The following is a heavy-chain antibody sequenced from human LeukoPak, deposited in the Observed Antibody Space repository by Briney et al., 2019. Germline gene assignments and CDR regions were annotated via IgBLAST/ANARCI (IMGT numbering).Heavy chain of an antibody. J-gene: IGHJ3*02. CDR2: SSSTGRTV. D-gene: IGHD2-2*01. CDR1: GFSLSDYF. V-gene: IGHV3-11*01. Sequence: GGSLRLSCAASGFSLSDYFISWVRQAPGKGLEWVSYSSSTGRTVYYADSVKGRFTISRDNSKNTLYLQMNSLRAEDTAVYYCAKLGYCSSTSCYVDAFDIWGQGTMVTVSS. CDR3: AKLGYCSSTSCYVDAFDI.